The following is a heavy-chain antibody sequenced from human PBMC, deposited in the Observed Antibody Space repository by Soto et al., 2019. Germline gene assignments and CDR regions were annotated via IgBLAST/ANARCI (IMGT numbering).Heavy chain of an antibody. CDR1: GFTFSSYS. CDR3: ASPGSPYCSSTSCQDAFDI. D-gene: IGHD2-2*01. Sequence: GGSLRLSCAASGFTFSSYSMNWVRQAPGKGLEWVSSISSSSSYIYYADSVKGRFTISRDNAKNSLYLQMNSLRAEDTAVYYCASPGSPYCSSTSCQDAFDIWGQGTMVTVSS. J-gene: IGHJ3*02. V-gene: IGHV3-21*01. CDR2: ISSSSSYI.